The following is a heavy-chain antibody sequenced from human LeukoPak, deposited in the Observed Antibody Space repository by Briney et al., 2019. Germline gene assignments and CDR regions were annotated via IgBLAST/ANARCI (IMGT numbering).Heavy chain of an antibody. Sequence: SETLSLTCTVSGGPISSGDYYWSWIRQPPGKGLEWIGYIYYSGSTYYNPSLKSRVTISVDTSKNQFSLKLSSVTAADTAVYYCARGYLNPFMSIFDYWGQGTLVTVSS. J-gene: IGHJ4*02. D-gene: IGHD6-6*01. V-gene: IGHV4-30-4*01. CDR2: IYYSGST. CDR1: GGPISSGDYY. CDR3: ARGYLNPFMSIFDY.